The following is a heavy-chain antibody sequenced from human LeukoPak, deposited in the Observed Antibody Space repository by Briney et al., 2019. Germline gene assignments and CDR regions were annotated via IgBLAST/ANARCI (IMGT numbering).Heavy chain of an antibody. CDR3: ARPLYYYDSSGLFDY. CDR2: ISYDGSNK. CDR1: GFTFSSYA. Sequence: GGSLRLPCAASGFTFSSYAMHWVRQAPGKGLEWVAVISYDGSNKYYADSVKGRFTISRDNSKNTLYLQMNSLRAEDTAVYYCARPLYYYDSSGLFDYWGQGTLVTVSS. V-gene: IGHV3-30-3*01. D-gene: IGHD3-22*01. J-gene: IGHJ4*02.